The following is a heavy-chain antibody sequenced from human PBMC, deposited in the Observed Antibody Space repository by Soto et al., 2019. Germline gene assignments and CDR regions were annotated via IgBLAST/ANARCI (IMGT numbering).Heavy chain of an antibody. CDR1: GFTFSSYG. J-gene: IGHJ4*02. CDR2: ISYDGSNK. Sequence: PGGALRLSCAASGFTFSSYGMHWVRQAPGKGLEWVAVISYDGSNKYYADSVKGRFTISRDNSKNTLYLQMNSLRAEDTAVYYCAKDRRVVALADPFDYRGQGTLVIVSS. CDR3: AKDRRVVALADPFDY. V-gene: IGHV3-30*18. D-gene: IGHD2-15*01.